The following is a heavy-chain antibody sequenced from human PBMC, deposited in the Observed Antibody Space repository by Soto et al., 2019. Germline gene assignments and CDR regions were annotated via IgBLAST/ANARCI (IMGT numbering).Heavy chain of an antibody. D-gene: IGHD4-17*01. CDR3: ARPRDYGDLHGFDY. J-gene: IGHJ4*02. V-gene: IGHV4-39*01. CDR2: IYYSGRT. CDR1: GGSISSSSYY. Sequence: SETLSLTCTVSGGSISSSSYYWGWIRQPPGKGLEWIGSIYYSGRTYYNPSLKSRVTISVDTSKNQFSLKLSSVTAADTAVYYCARPRDYGDLHGFDYWGQGTLVTVSS.